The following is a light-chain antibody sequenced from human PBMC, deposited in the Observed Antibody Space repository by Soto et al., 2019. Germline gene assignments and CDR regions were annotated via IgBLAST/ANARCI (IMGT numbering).Light chain of an antibody. Sequence: QPVLTQSSSASASLGSSVKLTCTLSSGHGSYIIAWHQQQPGKATRYLMKLEGSGSYNKGSGVPDRFSGSSSGADRYFTISNLQFEDEADYYCETWDGNTRVFGGGTKVTVL. V-gene: IGLV4-60*02. CDR1: SGHGSYI. CDR3: ETWDGNTRV. CDR2: LEGSGSY. J-gene: IGLJ3*02.